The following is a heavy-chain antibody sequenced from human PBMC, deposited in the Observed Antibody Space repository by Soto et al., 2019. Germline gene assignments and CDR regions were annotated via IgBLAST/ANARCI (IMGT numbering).Heavy chain of an antibody. Sequence: GGSLRLSCAASGFTFSSHGMHWVRQAPGKGLEWVAVINYDGSNKYYADSVKGRFTISRDSSKNTLYLQMISLRAEDTAVYYCARDAMRYYGSGSYYNSFDNWGQGTLVTVSS. CDR1: GFTFSSHG. CDR2: INYDGSNK. CDR3: ARDAMRYYGSGSYYNSFDN. J-gene: IGHJ4*02. V-gene: IGHV3-33*01. D-gene: IGHD3-10*01.